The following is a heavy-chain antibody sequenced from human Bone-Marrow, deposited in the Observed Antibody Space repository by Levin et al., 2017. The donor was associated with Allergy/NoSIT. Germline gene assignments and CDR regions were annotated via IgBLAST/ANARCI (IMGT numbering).Heavy chain of an antibody. V-gene: IGHV3-74*01. CDR1: GFAFSSNW. D-gene: IGHD3-10*01. CDR2: INSDGSST. Sequence: GASVKVSCAASGFAFSSNWMHWVRQVPGKGPVWVSRINSDGSSTFYADSVQGRFTISRDNARSTLFLQMNSLRVDDTAIYYCARDHHYGDWGQGTLVTVSS. CDR3: ARDHHYGD. J-gene: IGHJ4*02.